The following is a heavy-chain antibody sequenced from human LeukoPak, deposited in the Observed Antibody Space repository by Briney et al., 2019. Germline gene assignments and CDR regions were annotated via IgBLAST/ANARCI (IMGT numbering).Heavy chain of an antibody. CDR2: NRNKANRYTT. Sequence: GGSLRLSCAASGFTLSDHHMGWVRQAPGKGLEWVGRNRNKANRYTTEYAASVKGRFTISRDDSKNSMYLQMNSLKTEDTAVYYCASVEGAAGYWGQGTLVTVSS. J-gene: IGHJ4*02. CDR3: ASVEGAAGY. V-gene: IGHV3-72*01. D-gene: IGHD1-26*01. CDR1: GFTLSDHH.